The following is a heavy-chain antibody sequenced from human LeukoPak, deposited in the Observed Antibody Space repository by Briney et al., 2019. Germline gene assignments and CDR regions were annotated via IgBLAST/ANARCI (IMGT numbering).Heavy chain of an antibody. CDR3: ARGGNGWYFDL. Sequence: SETLSLTCSVSGGSISSSAYHWSWIRQPPGKGLQWIGQIDHSGSTHSIPSLKSRVTISLDTSQSQVSLKVNSVTAADTAVYFCARGGNGWYFDLWGRGTLVTVSS. CDR2: IDHSGST. D-gene: IGHD1-14*01. CDR1: GGSISSSAYH. J-gene: IGHJ2*01. V-gene: IGHV4-39*07.